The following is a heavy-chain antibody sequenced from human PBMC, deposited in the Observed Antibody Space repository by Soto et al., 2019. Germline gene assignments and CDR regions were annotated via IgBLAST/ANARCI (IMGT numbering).Heavy chain of an antibody. Sequence: QVQLQESGPGLVKPSGTLSLTCAVSSGSISSSNWWSWVRQPPGKGLEWIGEIYHSGSTNYNPSLKSRVTISVDNSKNQFSLKLSSVTAADTAVYYCARGVRVVGYYYYYMDVWGKGTTVTVSS. J-gene: IGHJ6*03. D-gene: IGHD3-10*01. CDR3: ARGVRVVGYYYYYMDV. V-gene: IGHV4-4*02. CDR2: IYHSGST. CDR1: SGSISSSNW.